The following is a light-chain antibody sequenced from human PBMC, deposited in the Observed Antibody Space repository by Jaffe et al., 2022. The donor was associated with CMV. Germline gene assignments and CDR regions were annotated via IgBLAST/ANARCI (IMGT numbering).Light chain of an antibody. CDR2: DAS. CDR3: QQFNSYPRT. CDR1: QGISSY. J-gene: IGKJ5*01. Sequence: DIQLTQFPSFLSASVGDRVTITCRASQGISSYLAWYQQKPGKAPRLLIYDASTLQSGVPSRFSGGGSGSEFTLTINSLQPEDFATYYCQQFNSYPRTFGQGTRLEIK. V-gene: IGKV1-9*01.